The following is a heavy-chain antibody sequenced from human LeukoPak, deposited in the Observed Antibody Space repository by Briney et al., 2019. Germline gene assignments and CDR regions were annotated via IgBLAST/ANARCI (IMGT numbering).Heavy chain of an antibody. Sequence: PGGSLRLSCAASGFTVSSNYMSWVRQAPGKGLEWVSVIYSGGSTYYADSVKGRFTISRDNSKNTLYLQMNSLRAEDTAVYYCAREYYDSSGYYLGDAFDIWGQGTMVTVSS. CDR1: GFTVSSNY. D-gene: IGHD3-22*01. V-gene: IGHV3-53*05. CDR3: AREYYDSSGYYLGDAFDI. J-gene: IGHJ3*02. CDR2: IYSGGST.